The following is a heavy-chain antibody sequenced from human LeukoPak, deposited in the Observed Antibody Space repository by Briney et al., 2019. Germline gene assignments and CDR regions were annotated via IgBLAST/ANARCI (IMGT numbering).Heavy chain of an antibody. J-gene: IGHJ6*03. V-gene: IGHV3-30-3*01. Sequence: PGRSLRLSCAASGFTFSSYAMHWVRQAPGKGLEWVAVISYDGSNKYYADSVKGRFTISRDNSKNTLYLQMNSLRAEDTAVYYCARGPTSYYYYMDVWGKGTTVTVSS. CDR1: GFTFSSYA. CDR3: ARGPTSYYYYMDV. CDR2: ISYDGSNK.